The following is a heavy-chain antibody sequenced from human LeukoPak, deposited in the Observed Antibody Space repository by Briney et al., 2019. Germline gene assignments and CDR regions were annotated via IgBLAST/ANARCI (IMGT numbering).Heavy chain of an antibody. Sequence: SETLSLTCTVSGGSISSSSYYWGWIRQPPGKGLEWIGSIYYSGSTYYNPSLKSRVTISVDTSKNQFSLKLSSVTAADTAVYYCARLGFTVTIPYWGQGTLVTVSS. V-gene: IGHV4-39*01. CDR1: GGSISSSSYY. D-gene: IGHD4-17*01. J-gene: IGHJ4*02. CDR3: ARLGFTVTIPY. CDR2: IYYSGST.